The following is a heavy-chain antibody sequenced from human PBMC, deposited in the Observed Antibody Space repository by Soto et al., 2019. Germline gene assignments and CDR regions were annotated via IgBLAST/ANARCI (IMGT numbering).Heavy chain of an antibody. Sequence: ASVKVSCKVSGYTLTELSMHWVRQAPGKGLEWMGGFDPEDGETIYAQKFQGRVTMTEDTSTDTAYMELGSLRSGDTAVYYCATLHSSSSLYYYYGMDVWGQGTTVTVSS. CDR1: GYTLTELS. CDR3: ATLHSSSSLYYYYGMDV. D-gene: IGHD6-6*01. V-gene: IGHV1-24*01. J-gene: IGHJ6*02. CDR2: FDPEDGET.